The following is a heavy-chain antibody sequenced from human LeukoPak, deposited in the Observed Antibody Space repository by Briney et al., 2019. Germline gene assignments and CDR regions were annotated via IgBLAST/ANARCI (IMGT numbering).Heavy chain of an antibody. CDR3: AKDAAGTPLFDY. V-gene: IGHV3-23*01. CDR2: ISGRGGST. Sequence: GRSLRLSCAASGFTFSSYAMSWVRQAPGKVLEWVSAISGRGGSTYYADSVKGRFTISRDNSKNTLYLQMNSLRAEDTAVYYCAKDAAGTPLFDYWGQGTLVTVSS. J-gene: IGHJ4*02. D-gene: IGHD6-19*01. CDR1: GFTFSSYA.